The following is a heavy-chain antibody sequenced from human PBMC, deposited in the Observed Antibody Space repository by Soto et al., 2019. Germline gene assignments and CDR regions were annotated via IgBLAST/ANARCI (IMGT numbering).Heavy chain of an antibody. CDR2: MSGSSSTT. Sequence: GGSLRLSCATSGLTFSNYAMSWVRQAPGGGLEWVSSMSGSSSTTYYADSVRGRFTISRDRSKNTLYLQMSSLRAEDTALYYCAKNQERELPRVIDFWGQGTLITVSS. V-gene: IGHV3-23*01. CDR3: AKNQERELPRVIDF. CDR1: GLTFSNYA. J-gene: IGHJ4*02. D-gene: IGHD1-7*01.